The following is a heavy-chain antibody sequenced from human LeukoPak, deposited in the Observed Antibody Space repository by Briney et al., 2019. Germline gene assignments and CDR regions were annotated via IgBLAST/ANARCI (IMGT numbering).Heavy chain of an antibody. D-gene: IGHD6-13*01. Sequence: GGSLRLSCVASGFTFSTYGMHWVRQAPGKGLEWVAFIRYDGSNKYYADSVKGRFTISRDNSKNTLYLQMNSLRAGDTAVYYCAGRRITAAAYDDWGRGTLVSVSS. J-gene: IGHJ4*02. CDR2: IRYDGSNK. CDR1: GFTFSTYG. CDR3: AGRRITAAAYDD. V-gene: IGHV3-30*02.